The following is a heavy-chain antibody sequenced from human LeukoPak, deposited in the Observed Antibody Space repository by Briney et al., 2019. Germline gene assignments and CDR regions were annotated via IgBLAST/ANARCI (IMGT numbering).Heavy chain of an antibody. CDR3: AREQTAYYDFWSNYYYGMDV. J-gene: IGHJ6*02. Sequence: SETLSLTCAVYGGSFSGYYWSWIRQPPGKGLEWIGEINHSGSTNYNPSLKSRVTMSVDTSKNQFSPKLSSVTAADTAVYYCAREQTAYYDFWSNYYYGMDVWGQGTTVTVSS. V-gene: IGHV4-34*01. CDR2: INHSGST. CDR1: GGSFSGYY. D-gene: IGHD3-3*01.